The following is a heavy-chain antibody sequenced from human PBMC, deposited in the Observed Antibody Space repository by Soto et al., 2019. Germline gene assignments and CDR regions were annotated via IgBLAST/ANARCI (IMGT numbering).Heavy chain of an antibody. CDR3: ARVVVAATLFGAFDI. CDR1: GGSISSGGYS. J-gene: IGHJ3*02. V-gene: IGHV4-30-2*01. D-gene: IGHD2-15*01. Sequence: PSETLSLTCAVSGGSISSGGYSWSWIRQPPGKGLEWIGYIYHSGSTYYNPSLKSRATISVDRSKNQFSLKLSSVTAADTAVYYCARVVVAATLFGAFDIWGQGTMVTVSS. CDR2: IYHSGST.